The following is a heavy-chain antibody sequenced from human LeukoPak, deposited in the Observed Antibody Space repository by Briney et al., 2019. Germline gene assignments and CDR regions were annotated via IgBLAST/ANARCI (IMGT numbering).Heavy chain of an antibody. Sequence: SETLSLTCSVSGGTVTGYYWSWIRQPPGKGLEWVGYVYSSGRANYNPSLKSRVTISVDTSKNQFSLKLSSVTAADTAVYYCARLIYYGAFDIWGQGTMVTVSS. D-gene: IGHD3-10*01. CDR1: GGTVTGYY. CDR2: VYSSGRA. J-gene: IGHJ3*02. CDR3: ARLIYYGAFDI. V-gene: IGHV4-59*08.